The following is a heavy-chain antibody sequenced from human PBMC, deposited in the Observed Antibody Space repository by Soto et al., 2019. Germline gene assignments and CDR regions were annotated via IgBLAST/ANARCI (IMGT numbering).Heavy chain of an antibody. CDR1: GFSFNTYA. J-gene: IGHJ6*02. V-gene: IGHV3-23*01. CDR3: VKQRGSAKTYFYNMEV. CDR2: INYSGRTT. Sequence: EVQLLESGGGLVQPGGSLRLSCETSGFSFNTYAMTWVRQAPGMGLDWVAVINYSGRTTFHAQSVKGRFTISRDNSRNTVFLQMDSLRAEDTAVYYCVKQRGSAKTYFYNMEVWGLGTTVIVSS. D-gene: IGHD3-10*01.